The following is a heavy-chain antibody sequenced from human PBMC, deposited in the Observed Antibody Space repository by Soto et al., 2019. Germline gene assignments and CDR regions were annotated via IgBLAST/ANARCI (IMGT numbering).Heavy chain of an antibody. Sequence: SETLSLNSAVTGASISSGTLSSWVRQPPGKGLEWIGEIFHTGITSYNPSLKSRVTISVDKSKNLFSLNLSSVTAADTAVYYCARREIQGPIDYWGQGTLVTVS. D-gene: IGHD1-26*01. J-gene: IGHJ4*02. CDR2: IFHTGIT. CDR1: GASISSGTL. CDR3: ARREIQGPIDY. V-gene: IGHV4-4*02.